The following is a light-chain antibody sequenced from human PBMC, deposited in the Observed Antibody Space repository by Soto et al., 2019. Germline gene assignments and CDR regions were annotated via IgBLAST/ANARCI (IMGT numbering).Light chain of an antibody. CDR1: SSNVGKNF. Sequence: QSVLTQPPSVSAAPGQKVTISCSGSSSNVGKNFVSWYQHVPGKAPKLLIYRNDQRPAGVPDRFSGSKSGTSASLAITGLRPEDEADYYCAAWDDSLSGPVFGGGTKVTVL. J-gene: IGLJ2*01. CDR2: RND. CDR3: AAWDDSLSGPV. V-gene: IGLV1-47*01.